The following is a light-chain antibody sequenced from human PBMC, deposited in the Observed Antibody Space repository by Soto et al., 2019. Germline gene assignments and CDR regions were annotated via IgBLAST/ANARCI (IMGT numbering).Light chain of an antibody. CDR1: QGIRNF. CDR2: AAS. V-gene: IGKV1-27*01. Sequence: DIQMTQSPTSLSASVGDRVTITCRASQGIRNFVAWYQQKPGKAPKLLIYAASTLQSGVPSRFSGSGSGTDFTLTINRLEAEDVATYSCQKYSSVPVFGPGTKVAIK. CDR3: QKYSSVPV. J-gene: IGKJ3*01.